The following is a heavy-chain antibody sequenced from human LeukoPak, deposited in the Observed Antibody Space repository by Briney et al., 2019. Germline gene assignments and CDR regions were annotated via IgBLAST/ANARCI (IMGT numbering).Heavy chain of an antibody. CDR2: IYYSGST. J-gene: IGHJ4*02. Sequence: PSETLSLTCTVSGGSIRSYYWSWIRQPPGKGLEWSGYIYYSGSTNYNPSLKSRVTISVDTSKNQFSLKLSSVTAADTAVYYCARSFSSGYYSSYYFDYWGQGTLVTVSS. CDR1: GGSIRSYY. D-gene: IGHD3-22*01. V-gene: IGHV4-59*01. CDR3: ARSFSSGYYSSYYFDY.